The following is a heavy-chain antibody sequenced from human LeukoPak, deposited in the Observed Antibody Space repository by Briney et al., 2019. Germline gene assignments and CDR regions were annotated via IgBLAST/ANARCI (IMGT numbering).Heavy chain of an antibody. J-gene: IGHJ4*02. CDR2: IIPIFGTA. CDR3: ARAGGYCGRISCPYYFDY. V-gene: IGHV1-69*05. D-gene: IGHD2-15*01. CDR1: RGTFSSYA. Sequence: SVKVSCKASRGTFSSYAISWVRQAPGQGLEWMGGIIPIFGTANYAQKFQGRVTMTRNTSISTAYKELSSLRSEDTAVYYCARAGGYCGRISCPYYFDYWGQGSLVAVSS.